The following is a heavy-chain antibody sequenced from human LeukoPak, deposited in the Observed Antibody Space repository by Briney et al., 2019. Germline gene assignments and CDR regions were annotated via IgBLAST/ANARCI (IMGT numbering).Heavy chain of an antibody. CDR3: AKAKRDYDSSGYPPDY. CDR1: GFTFSSYA. J-gene: IGHJ4*02. D-gene: IGHD3-22*01. V-gene: IGHV3-23*01. CDR2: ISGSGGST. Sequence: GKSLRLSCAASGFTFSSYAMSWVRQAPGKGLEWVSAISGSGGSTYYADSVKGRFTISRDNSKNTLYLQMNSLRAEDTAVYYCAKAKRDYDSSGYPPDYWGQGTLVTVSS.